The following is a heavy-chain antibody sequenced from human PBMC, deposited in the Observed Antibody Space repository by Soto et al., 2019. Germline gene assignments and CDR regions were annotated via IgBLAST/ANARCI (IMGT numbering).Heavy chain of an antibody. J-gene: IGHJ4*02. D-gene: IGHD3-16*01. V-gene: IGHV3-53*01. CDR1: GFTVSSSY. Sequence: XGSLRLSCETAGFTVSSSYMSWVRQAPGRGLEWVSVILTGGDTHYADSVKGRFTVSRDNSQNTVYLHMNNLRGEDTATYYCARGYWRLGESYYFDYWGQGNLVTVS. CDR2: ILTGGDT. CDR3: ARGYWRLGESYYFDY.